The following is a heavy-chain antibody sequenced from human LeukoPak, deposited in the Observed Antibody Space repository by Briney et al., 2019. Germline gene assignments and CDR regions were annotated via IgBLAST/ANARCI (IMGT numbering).Heavy chain of an antibody. CDR1: GFTFSSYT. CDR2: ITSSSSYI. V-gene: IGHV3-21*01. J-gene: IGHJ6*03. Sequence: GGSLRLSCAASGFTFSSYTMNWVRQAPGKGLEWVSSITSSSSYIYYADSVKGRFTISRDNSKNTLYLQMDSLRAEDTAVYYCANSGERDNYYYYMDVWGKGTTVTISS. D-gene: IGHD3-10*01. CDR3: ANSGERDNYYYYMDV.